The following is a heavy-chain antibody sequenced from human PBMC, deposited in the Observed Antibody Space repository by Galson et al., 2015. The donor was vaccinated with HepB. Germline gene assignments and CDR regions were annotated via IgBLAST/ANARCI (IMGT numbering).Heavy chain of an antibody. CDR2: ISPNNGDT. Sequence: SVKVSCKASGYIFISYAFSWVRQAPGQGLEWMGWISPNNGDTKYAQKFQGRVTMTTDTSTSTAYMELRSLRSDDTAVYYCARDPFRQWLPRGYYYYGMDVWGQGTTVTVSS. V-gene: IGHV1-18*01. CDR3: ARDPFRQWLPRGYYYYGMDV. CDR1: GYIFISYA. J-gene: IGHJ6*01. D-gene: IGHD6-19*01.